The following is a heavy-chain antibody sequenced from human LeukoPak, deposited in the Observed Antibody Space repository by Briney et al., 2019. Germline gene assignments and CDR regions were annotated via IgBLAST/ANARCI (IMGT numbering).Heavy chain of an antibody. CDR3: ARWTNDADLTMYYFDY. V-gene: IGHV4-39*07. D-gene: IGHD1-1*01. CDR2: IYYSGST. J-gene: IGHJ4*02. CDR1: GGSISSSSYY. Sequence: PSETLSLTCTVSGGSISSSSYYWGWIRQPPGKGLEWIGSIYYSGSTYYNPSLKGRVTISVDTSKNQFSLKLSSVTAADTAVYYCARWTNDADLTMYYFDYWGQGTLVTVSS.